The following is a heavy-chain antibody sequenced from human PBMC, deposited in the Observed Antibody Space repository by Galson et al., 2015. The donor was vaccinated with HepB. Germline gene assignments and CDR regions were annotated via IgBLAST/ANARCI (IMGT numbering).Heavy chain of an antibody. CDR2: TYYRSKWYD. J-gene: IGHJ4*02. D-gene: IGHD3-10*01. Sequence: CAISGDSVSSNTAAWNWIRQSPSRGPEWLGRTYYRSKWYDEYAVSVKGRLSFNPDTSKNQFSLQLNSVTPEDTAVYYCTRGVSYFDFWGPGTLVTVSS. CDR3: TRGVSYFDF. CDR1: GDSVSSNTAA. V-gene: IGHV6-1*01.